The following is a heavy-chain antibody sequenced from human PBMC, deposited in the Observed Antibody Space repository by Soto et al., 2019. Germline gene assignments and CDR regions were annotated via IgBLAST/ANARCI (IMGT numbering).Heavy chain of an antibody. CDR1: GFTFSSYA. V-gene: IGHV3-30*04. D-gene: IGHD2-21*02. J-gene: IGHJ4*02. CDR3: ARDRGSTPYCGGDCYSDY. CDR2: ISYDGSNK. Sequence: GGSLRLSCAASGFTFSSYAMHWVRQAPGKGLEWVAVISYDGSNKYYADSVKGRFTISRDNSKNTLYLQMNGLRAEDTAVYYCARDRGSTPYCGGDCYSDYWGQGTLVTVSS.